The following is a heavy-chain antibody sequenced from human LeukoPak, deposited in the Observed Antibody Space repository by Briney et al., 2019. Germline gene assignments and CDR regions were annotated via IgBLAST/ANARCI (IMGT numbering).Heavy chain of an antibody. Sequence: SETLSLTCTVSGDSISSYYWSWIRQPPGKGLEWIGFIDYSGSTNYNPSLKGRVTISVDTSKNQFPLKLSSVTAADTAVYYCARRGVGGWYDYWGQGTLVTVSS. CDR1: GDSISSYY. CDR2: IDYSGST. CDR3: ARRGVGGWYDY. D-gene: IGHD6-19*01. J-gene: IGHJ4*02. V-gene: IGHV4-59*08.